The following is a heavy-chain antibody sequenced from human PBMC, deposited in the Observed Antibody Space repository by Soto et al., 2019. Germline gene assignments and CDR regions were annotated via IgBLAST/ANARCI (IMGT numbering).Heavy chain of an antibody. V-gene: IGHV1-2*04. D-gene: IGHD6-13*01. CDR3: ARGRSSSWYWGLYYGMDV. CDR1: GYTFTGYY. Sequence: ASVKVSCKAYGYTFTGYYMHWVRQAPGQGLEWMGWINPNSGGTNYAQKLQGWVTMTRDTSISTAYMELIRLRSDDTAVYYCARGRSSSWYWGLYYGMDVWGQGTTVTVSS. CDR2: INPNSGGT. J-gene: IGHJ6*02.